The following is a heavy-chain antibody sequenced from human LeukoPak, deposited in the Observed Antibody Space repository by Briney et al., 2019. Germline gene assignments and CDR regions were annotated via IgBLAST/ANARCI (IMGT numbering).Heavy chain of an antibody. J-gene: IGHJ5*02. V-gene: IGHV4-4*07. CDR1: GDSISNYY. CDR2: IYTSGST. D-gene: IGHD6-13*01. CDR3: ARSSSGSTNWFDP. Sequence: SETLSLTCTVSGDSISNYYWSWIRQPAGKGLEWIGRIYTSGSTDYNPSLKSRVTMSVDTSKNQFSLKVNSVTAADTAVYYCARSSSGSTNWFDPWGQGTLVTVSS.